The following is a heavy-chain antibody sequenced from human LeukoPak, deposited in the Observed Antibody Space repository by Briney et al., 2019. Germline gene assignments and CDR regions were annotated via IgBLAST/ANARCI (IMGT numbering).Heavy chain of an antibody. D-gene: IGHD6-13*01. V-gene: IGHV1-3*01. CDR3: ARDLEILAAGSLPFDY. CDR1: GYTFTSYA. Sequence: ASVKVSCTASGYTFTSYAMHWVRQAPGQRLEWMGWINAGNGNTKYSQKFQGRVTITRDTSASTAYMELRSLRSDDTAVYYCARDLEILAAGSLPFDYWGQGTLVTVSS. CDR2: INAGNGNT. J-gene: IGHJ4*02.